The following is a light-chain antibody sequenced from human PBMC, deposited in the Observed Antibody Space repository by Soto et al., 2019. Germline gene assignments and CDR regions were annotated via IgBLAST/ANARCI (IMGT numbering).Light chain of an antibody. J-gene: IGLJ1*01. CDR3: SSFTSGTPLYV. V-gene: IGLV2-14*01. CDR1: SSDIGGYNY. Sequence: QSALTQPASVSGSPGQSITISCTGTSSDIGGYNYVSWYQQHPGKVPKLIIFEVTTRPSGISDRFSGAKSGNTASLTISGLQADDEADYYCSSFTSGTPLYVFGTGTKLTVL. CDR2: EVT.